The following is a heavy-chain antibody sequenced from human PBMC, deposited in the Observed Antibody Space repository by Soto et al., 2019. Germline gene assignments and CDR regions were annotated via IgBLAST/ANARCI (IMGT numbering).Heavy chain of an antibody. CDR1: GFSFSSNW. V-gene: IGHV3-7*01. CDR2: INQDGSEK. J-gene: IGHJ4*02. CDR3: FNVAFGY. Sequence: EVQLVESGGGLVQPGGSLRLSCTASGFSFSSNWMSWVRQAPGKGPEWVANINQDGSEKYCADSVKGRFTIPRDNAKNSLYLQMDSLRVEDTALYYCFNVAFGYWGRGTLVTVSS.